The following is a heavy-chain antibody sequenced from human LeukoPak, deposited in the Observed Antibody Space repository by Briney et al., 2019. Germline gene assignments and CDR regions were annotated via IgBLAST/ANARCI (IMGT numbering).Heavy chain of an antibody. V-gene: IGHV3-21*01. D-gene: IGHD4-11*01. J-gene: IGHJ4*02. CDR2: ISSSSSYI. CDR3: ARDYSHRKNDY. Sequence: GGSLRLSCAASGFTFSSYSMNWVRQAPGKGLEWVSSISSSSSYIYYADSVKGRFIISRDNAKNSLYLQMNSPRAEDTAVYYCARDYSHRKNDYWGQGTLVTVSS. CDR1: GFTFSSYS.